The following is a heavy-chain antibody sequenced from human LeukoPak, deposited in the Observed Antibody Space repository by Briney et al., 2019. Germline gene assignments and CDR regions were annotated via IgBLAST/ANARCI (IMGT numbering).Heavy chain of an antibody. CDR3: ARCAHTSGAEVYYMDG. Sequence: GGSLRLSCAASGFTFSNYSMTWIRQAPGKGLDWISYISGSARTIYYADSVKGRLTISRDNANNSLYLQLNSLRAEDTAVYYFARCAHTSGAEVYYMDGWGKGTTVIVSS. D-gene: IGHD3-10*01. J-gene: IGHJ6*03. CDR2: ISGSARTI. CDR1: GFTFSNYS. V-gene: IGHV3-11*04.